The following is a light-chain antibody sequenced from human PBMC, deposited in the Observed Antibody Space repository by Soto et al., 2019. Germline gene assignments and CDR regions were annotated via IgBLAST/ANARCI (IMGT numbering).Light chain of an antibody. Sequence: QAVVTQPPSVSGAPGRRGTISCTGSSSNIGAPYGVHWYQQLPGTAPKLLIYGNNNRPSGVPDRFSGSQSGTSASLAITGLQAEDEADYYCQSYDSSLTALVFGGGTKLTVL. V-gene: IGLV1-40*01. CDR3: QSYDSSLTALV. CDR2: GNN. J-gene: IGLJ2*01. CDR1: SSNIGAPYG.